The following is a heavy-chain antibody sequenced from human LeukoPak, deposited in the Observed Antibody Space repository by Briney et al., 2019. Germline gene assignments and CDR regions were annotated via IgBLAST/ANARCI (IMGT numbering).Heavy chain of an antibody. V-gene: IGHV1-46*01. CDR3: ARLGDTGSYNWFDP. J-gene: IGHJ5*02. CDR2: INPSGGTT. D-gene: IGHD3-10*01. Sequence: GASVKVSCRASGYTFTNYYVHWVRQAPGQGLEWMGIINPSGGTTTYAQKFQGRVTMTRDTSTTTVYMELSSLRYEDTAVYYCARLGDTGSYNWFDPWGQGTLLTVSS. CDR1: GYTFTNYY.